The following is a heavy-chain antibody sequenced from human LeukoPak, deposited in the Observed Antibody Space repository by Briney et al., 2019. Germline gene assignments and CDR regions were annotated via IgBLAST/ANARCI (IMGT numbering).Heavy chain of an antibody. V-gene: IGHV4-39*01. CDR2: IYYSGST. D-gene: IGHD3-22*01. Sequence: PSETLSLTCTVSGGSISSSSYYWGWIRQPPGKGLGWIGRIYYSGSTYYNPSLKSRVTISVDTSKNQFSLKLSSVTAADTAVYYCAGHGSDYYDWYYFDYWGQGTLVTVSS. CDR1: GGSISSSSYY. CDR3: AGHGSDYYDWYYFDY. J-gene: IGHJ4*02.